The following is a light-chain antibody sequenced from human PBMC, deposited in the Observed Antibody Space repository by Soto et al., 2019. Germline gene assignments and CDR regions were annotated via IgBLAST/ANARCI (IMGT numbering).Light chain of an antibody. CDR3: QQYGSDSFT. CDR2: GAS. V-gene: IGKV1-16*01. CDR1: QDIRNN. J-gene: IGKJ3*01. Sequence: IQMTQSPSSLSASVGDRVTITCRASQDIRNNLAWFQQKSGRAPKSLMFGASNLQSGVPSRFSGSGSRTDFTLTISSLQPEDFATYYCQQYGSDSFTFGPGTKVDIK.